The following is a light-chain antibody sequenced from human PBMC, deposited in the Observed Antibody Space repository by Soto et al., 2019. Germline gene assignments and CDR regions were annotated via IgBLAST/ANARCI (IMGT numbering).Light chain of an antibody. CDR2: NVN. Sequence: QSALTQPASVSGAPGQSITISCTGTSSDVGGYNYVSWYQQHPGKVPKLIIYNVNDRPSGIYNRFSGSKSGNTASLTISGLQTEDQAEYYCSSSATTSTLYVFGTGTKLTVL. CDR3: SSSATTSTLYV. J-gene: IGLJ1*01. V-gene: IGLV2-14*03. CDR1: SSDVGGYNY.